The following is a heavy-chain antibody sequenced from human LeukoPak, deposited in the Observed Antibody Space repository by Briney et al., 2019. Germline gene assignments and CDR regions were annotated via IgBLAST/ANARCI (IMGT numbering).Heavy chain of an antibody. Sequence: GGSLRLSCAASVFTFINYSMTWVRQAPGKGLEGVAHINQDGSEEHYMDSAKARFTISRDNAKNSLSLQMNRLRAEDTAVYYCVRDGGVSGYDLLDYWGQGTLVTVSS. CDR1: VFTFINYS. CDR2: INQDGSEE. J-gene: IGHJ4*02. D-gene: IGHD5-12*01. V-gene: IGHV3-7*01. CDR3: VRDGGVSGYDLLDY.